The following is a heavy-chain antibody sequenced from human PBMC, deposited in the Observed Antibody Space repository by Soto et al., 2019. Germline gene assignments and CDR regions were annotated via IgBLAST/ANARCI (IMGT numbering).Heavy chain of an antibody. CDR3: AKRNIHSDYSQSNWFDP. CDR1: GFTFSSYA. V-gene: IGHV3-23*01. Sequence: HPGGSLRLSCAASGFTFSSYAMSWVRQAPGKGLEWVSSISDSGGSTYYPDSVRGRFSISRDNSKNTLYLQMDSLRAEDTAVYYCAKRNIHSDYSQSNWFDPWGQGTLVTVSS. D-gene: IGHD4-4*01. CDR2: ISDSGGST. J-gene: IGHJ5*02.